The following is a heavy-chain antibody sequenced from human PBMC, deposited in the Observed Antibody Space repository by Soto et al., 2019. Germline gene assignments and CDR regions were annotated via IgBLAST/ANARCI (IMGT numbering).Heavy chain of an antibody. CDR3: ARGAFCGGAPGCRDMDV. D-gene: IGHD2-21*01. V-gene: IGHV1-18*01. J-gene: IGHJ6*02. CDR1: GYKFISHS. CDR2: ISAYNGNT. Sequence: QLQLVQSGGEVKKPGASVKVSCKSSGYKFISHSITWVRQAPGQGLEWMGRISAYNGNTNYAQKTQGRVTMTTDTSTNTAYMELRSLRSDDTAVYYCARGAFCGGAPGCRDMDVWGQGTTVTVSS.